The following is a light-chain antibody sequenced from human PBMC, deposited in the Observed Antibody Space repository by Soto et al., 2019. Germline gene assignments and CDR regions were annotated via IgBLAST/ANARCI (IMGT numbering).Light chain of an antibody. CDR3: QQYGSSTGWT. Sequence: EIVLTQSPGTLSLSPGERATLSCRASQSVSSSYLAWYQQKPGQAPRLLTCGASSRATGIPDRFSGSGSGTDFTLTISRLEPEDFAVYYCQQYGSSTGWTFGQGTKVDIK. CDR2: GAS. CDR1: QSVSSSY. J-gene: IGKJ1*01. V-gene: IGKV3-20*01.